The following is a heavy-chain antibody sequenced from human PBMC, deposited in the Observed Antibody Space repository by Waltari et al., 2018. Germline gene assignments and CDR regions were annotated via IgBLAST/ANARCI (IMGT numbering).Heavy chain of an antibody. V-gene: IGHV4-39*07. CDR1: GGSISSSSYY. CDR2: IYYSGST. J-gene: IGHJ5*02. Sequence: QLQLQESGPGLVKPSETLSLTCTVSGGSISSSSYYWGWIRQPPGKGLGWIGSIYYSGSTYYNPSLKSRVTISVDTSKNQFSLKLSSVTAADTAVYYCARDRLGENWFDPWGQGTLVTVSS. CDR3: ARDRLGENWFDP.